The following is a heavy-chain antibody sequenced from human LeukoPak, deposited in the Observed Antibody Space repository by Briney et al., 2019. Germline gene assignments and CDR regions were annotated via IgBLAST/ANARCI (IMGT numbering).Heavy chain of an antibody. V-gene: IGHV4-34*01. Sequence: SETLSLTCAVYGGSFSGYYWSWIRQPPGKGLECIGEINHSGSTNYNPSLKSRVTISVDTSNNQFSLKLSSVTDADTAVYYCAREEDSGYGPIFDYWGQGTLVTVSS. CDR3: AREEDSGYGPIFDY. J-gene: IGHJ4*02. CDR2: INHSGST. D-gene: IGHD5-12*01. CDR1: GGSFSGYY.